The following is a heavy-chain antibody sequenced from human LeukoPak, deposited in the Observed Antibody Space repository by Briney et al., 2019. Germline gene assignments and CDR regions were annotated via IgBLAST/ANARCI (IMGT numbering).Heavy chain of an antibody. CDR3: ARYTFGGVIVIGY. J-gene: IGHJ4*02. V-gene: IGHV3-7*01. D-gene: IGHD3-16*02. CDR2: IKQDGSEK. CDR1: GFTFSSYW. Sequence: GGSLRLSCAASGFTFSSYWMSWVRQAPGKGLEWVANIKQDGSEKYYVDSVKGRFTISRDNAKNSLYLQMNSLRAEDTAVYYCARYTFGGVIVIGYWGQGTLVTVSS.